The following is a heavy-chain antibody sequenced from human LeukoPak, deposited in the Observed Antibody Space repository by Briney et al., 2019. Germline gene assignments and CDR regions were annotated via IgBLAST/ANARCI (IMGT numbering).Heavy chain of an antibody. CDR2: INHSGST. Sequence: SETLSLTCAVYGGSFSGYYWSWIRQPPGKGLEWIGEINHSGSTNYNPSLQSRVTISVDTSKNHFSLKLSSVTAADTAVYYCARGLRRGSSSWYVWFDPWGQGTLVTVSS. V-gene: IGHV4-34*01. D-gene: IGHD6-13*01. J-gene: IGHJ5*02. CDR3: ARGLRRGSSSWYVWFDP. CDR1: GGSFSGYY.